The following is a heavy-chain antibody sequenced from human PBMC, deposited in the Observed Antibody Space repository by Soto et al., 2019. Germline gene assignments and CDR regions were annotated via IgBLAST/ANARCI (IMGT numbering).Heavy chain of an antibody. CDR1: GFSLSTSGVG. V-gene: IGHV2-5*02. J-gene: IGHJ5*02. CDR2: IYWDDDK. D-gene: IGHD3-22*01. CDR3: ADTLFGIYDRSANLFDP. Sequence: QITLKESGPTLVKPTQTLTLTCTFSGFSLSTSGVGVGWIRQPPGKALEWLALIYWDDDKRYSPSLKSRLTITKDTSKNQVVLTITNMDPVDTATYYCADTLFGIYDRSANLFDPWGEGTLVTVSS.